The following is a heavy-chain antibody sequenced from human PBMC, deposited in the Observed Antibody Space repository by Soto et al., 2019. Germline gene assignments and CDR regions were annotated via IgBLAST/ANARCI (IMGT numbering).Heavy chain of an antibody. CDR2: IYYSGST. D-gene: IGHD1-26*01. CDR1: GLSISSGVYY. CDR3: ARWAASSTGAYYYYGMDV. Sequence: TLSLTCTVSGLSISSGVYYLRWIRPHPGKSLEWIGYIYYSGSTYYNPSLKSRVTISVDTSKNQFSLKLSSVTAADTAVYYCARWAASSTGAYYYYGMDVWGQGTTVTVSS. V-gene: IGHV4-31*03. J-gene: IGHJ6*02.